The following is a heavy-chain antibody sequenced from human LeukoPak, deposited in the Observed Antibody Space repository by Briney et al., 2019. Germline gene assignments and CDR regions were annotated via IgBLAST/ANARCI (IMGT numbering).Heavy chain of an antibody. CDR3: ARDRCGYSYPYHFDY. CDR2: INPNSGGT. D-gene: IGHD5-18*01. J-gene: IGHJ4*02. V-gene: IGHV1-2*02. Sequence: ASVKVSCKASEYTFTGYYMHWVRQAPGQGLEWMGWINPNSGGTNYAQKFRGRVTMTRDTSISTAYMELSRLRSDDTAVYYCARDRCGYSYPYHFDYWGQGTLVTVSS. CDR1: EYTFTGYY.